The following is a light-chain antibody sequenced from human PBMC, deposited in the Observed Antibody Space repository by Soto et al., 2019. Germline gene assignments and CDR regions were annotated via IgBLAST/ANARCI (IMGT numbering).Light chain of an antibody. CDR2: WAS. Sequence: DIVMTQSPDYLAVSLGERATINCKSSQSVLYSSNNKNYLAWFQQKPGQPPKLLIYWASNRESGVPDQFSGSGSGTDFTLSISSLQAEDAAVYYCQQYYSTPLTFGGGTNLEIK. CDR1: QSVLYSSNNKNY. J-gene: IGKJ4*01. CDR3: QQYYSTPLT. V-gene: IGKV4-1*01.